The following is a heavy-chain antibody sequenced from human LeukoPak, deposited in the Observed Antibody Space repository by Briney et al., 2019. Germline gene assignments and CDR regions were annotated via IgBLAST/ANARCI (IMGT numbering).Heavy chain of an antibody. Sequence: PGGSLRLSCAASGFTFSNYAMNWVRQAPGKGLDWVSSITAGGSFKYYADSVEGRFTISRDNAKNSLYLQMSSLTPEDTAVYYCARGVVITFGGAADYWGQGTLVTVFS. CDR1: GFTFSNYA. CDR2: ITAGGSFK. D-gene: IGHD3-16*01. V-gene: IGHV3-21*04. J-gene: IGHJ4*02. CDR3: ARGVVITFGGAADY.